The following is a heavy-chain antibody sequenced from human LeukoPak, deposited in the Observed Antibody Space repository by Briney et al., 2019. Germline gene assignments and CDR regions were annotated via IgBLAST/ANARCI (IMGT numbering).Heavy chain of an antibody. J-gene: IGHJ5*02. CDR3: AGGQPIAAARIGLAPYNWFDP. CDR1: AGSISSSSYY. CDR2: IYYSGST. D-gene: IGHD6-13*01. V-gene: IGHV4-39*01. Sequence: SETLSLTCTVSAGSISSSSYYWGWIRQPPGKGLEWIGSIYYSGSTYYNPSLKSRVTISVDTSKNQFSLKLSSVTAADTAVYYCAGGQPIAAARIGLAPYNWFDPWGQGTLVTVSS.